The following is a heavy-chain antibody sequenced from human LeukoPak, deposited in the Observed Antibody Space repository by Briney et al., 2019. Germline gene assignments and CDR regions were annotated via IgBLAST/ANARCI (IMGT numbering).Heavy chain of an antibody. CDR2: ISYDGSNK. CDR3: ARAHSSGWGWAFDI. CDR1: GFTFSSYG. J-gene: IGHJ3*02. V-gene: IGHV3-30*03. D-gene: IGHD6-19*01. Sequence: GGSLRLSCAASGFTFSSYGMSWVRQAPGKGLEWVAVISYDGSNKYYADSVKGRFTISRDNSKNTLYLQMNSLRAEDTAVYYCARAHSSGWGWAFDIWGQGTMVTVSS.